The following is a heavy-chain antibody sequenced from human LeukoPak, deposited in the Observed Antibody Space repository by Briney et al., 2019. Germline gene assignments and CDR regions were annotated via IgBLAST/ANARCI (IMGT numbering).Heavy chain of an antibody. CDR3: ARDFDTSGYYFHY. CDR2: INHSGTT. Sequence: SETLSLTCAVYGGSFSDYYWSWIRQPPGKGLEWIGEINHSGTTVYSPSLKSRLTISLDTSKNQFSLKLTSVTAADTAVYHCARDFDTSGYYFHYWGQGTLVTVSS. J-gene: IGHJ4*02. D-gene: IGHD3-22*01. V-gene: IGHV4-34*01. CDR1: GGSFSDYY.